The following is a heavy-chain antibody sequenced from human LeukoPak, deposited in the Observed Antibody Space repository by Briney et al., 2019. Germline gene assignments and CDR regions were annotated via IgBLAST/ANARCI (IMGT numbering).Heavy chain of an antibody. J-gene: IGHJ4*02. CDR3: AKGPYGTFDY. V-gene: IGHV3-23*01. Sequence: GGSLRLSCAASGFTFSNSAMSWVRQAPGKGLEWVSAISGSGGSRYYADSVKGRFTISRDNSKNTLYLQMNSLRAEDTAVYYCAKGPYGTFDYWGQGTLVTVSS. CDR1: GFTFSNSA. CDR2: ISGSGGSR. D-gene: IGHD1-14*01.